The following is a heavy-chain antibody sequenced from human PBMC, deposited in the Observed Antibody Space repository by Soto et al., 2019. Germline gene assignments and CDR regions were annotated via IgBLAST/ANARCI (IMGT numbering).Heavy chain of an antibody. D-gene: IGHD3-22*01. CDR3: ARVRLSDSSGYTDFQH. CDR2: IIPILGIA. Sequence: GASVKVSCKASGGTFSSYTISWVRQAPGQGLEWMGRIIPILGIANYAQKFQGRVTITADKSTSTAYMELSSLRSEDTAVYYCARVRLSDSSGYTDFQHWGQGTLVTVSS. CDR1: GGTFSSYT. V-gene: IGHV1-69*02. J-gene: IGHJ1*01.